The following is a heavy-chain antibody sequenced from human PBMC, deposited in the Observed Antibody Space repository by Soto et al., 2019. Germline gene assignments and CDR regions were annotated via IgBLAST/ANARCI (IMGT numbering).Heavy chain of an antibody. Sequence: GGSLRLSCAASGFSFSASAMHWVRQASGKGLEWVGRVRTKANNYATAYAASVEGRFTISRDDSKNTAYLQMNNLKTEDTAVYYCTRQGGYCGGGSCHAFNDYWGQGT. CDR3: TRQGGYCGGGSCHAFNDY. D-gene: IGHD2-15*01. CDR1: GFSFSASA. J-gene: IGHJ4*02. CDR2: VRTKANNYAT. V-gene: IGHV3-73*01.